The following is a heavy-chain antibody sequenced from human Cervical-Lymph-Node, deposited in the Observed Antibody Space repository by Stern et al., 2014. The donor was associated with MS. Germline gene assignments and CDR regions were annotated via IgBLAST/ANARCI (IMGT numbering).Heavy chain of an antibody. V-gene: IGHV3-30*18. CDR3: AKSQYYDFWSGAFDY. Sequence: VQLVESGGGVVQPGRSLRLSCAASGFTFSNYGMHWVRQAPGKGLEWVAGISYDGSNKYYAESVTVRFTISIDIFKTTLHLQTNSLRAEDTAMYYCAKSQYYDFWSGAFDYWGQGTLVTVSS. CDR2: ISYDGSNK. CDR1: GFTFSNYG. D-gene: IGHD3-3*01. J-gene: IGHJ4*02.